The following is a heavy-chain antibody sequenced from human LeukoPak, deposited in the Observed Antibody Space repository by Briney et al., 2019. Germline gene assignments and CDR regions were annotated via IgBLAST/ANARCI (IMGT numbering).Heavy chain of an antibody. J-gene: IGHJ4*02. Sequence: HPGGSLRLSCAASGFTFSSYAIHWVRQAPGKGLDWVTVISYDGTIKYYADSVKGRFTISRDNSKNTLDLQMSSLRVDDTAVYYCARDGYRSSNSCLDYWGQGTLVTVSS. D-gene: IGHD2-2*03. CDR2: ISYDGTIK. V-gene: IGHV3-30-3*01. CDR3: ARDGYRSSNSCLDY. CDR1: GFTFSSYA.